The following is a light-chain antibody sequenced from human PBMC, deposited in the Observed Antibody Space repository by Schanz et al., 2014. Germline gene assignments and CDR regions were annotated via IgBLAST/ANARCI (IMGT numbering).Light chain of an antibody. CDR2: EVN. CDR1: SSDVGAYNF. CDR3: ATWDDSLNGGV. Sequence: QSALTQPPSASGSPGQSVTISCTGTSSDVGAYNFVSWYEQHPGKAPKLMINEVNKRPSGVPDRFSGSKSGNTAFLTVSGLQAEDEADYYCATWDDSLNGGVFGGGTKLTVL. J-gene: IGLJ3*02. V-gene: IGLV2-8*01.